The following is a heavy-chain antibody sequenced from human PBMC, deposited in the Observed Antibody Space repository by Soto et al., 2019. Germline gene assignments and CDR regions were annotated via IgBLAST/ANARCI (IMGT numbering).Heavy chain of an antibody. CDR1: GGPISSSSYY. V-gene: IGHV4-39*01. J-gene: IGHJ4*02. D-gene: IGHD6-19*01. CDR3: ASPGFAAGSGFDY. CDR2: VYYSGST. Sequence: PSETLSLTCTVSGGPISSSSYYWGWIRQPPGKGLEWIGSVYYSGSTNYSPSLKSRLTISVDRSKNQFSLNLSSVTAADTAVYYCASPGFAAGSGFDYWGQGILVTVSS.